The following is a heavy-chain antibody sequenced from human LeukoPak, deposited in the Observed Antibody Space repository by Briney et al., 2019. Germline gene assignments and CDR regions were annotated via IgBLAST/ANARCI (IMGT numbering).Heavy chain of an antibody. CDR1: GFTFTSYA. D-gene: IGHD4-17*01. Sequence: GGSLRLSCVASGFTFTSYAMTWVRQAPGKGLEGVSTITASGGSTYYAEFVKGRFTISRDNSKNTMYVQMNSRRGDDTAVYYCAATAVTIRVGPDYWGQGTLVTVSS. CDR3: AATAVTIRVGPDY. CDR2: ITASGGST. J-gene: IGHJ4*02. V-gene: IGHV3-23*01.